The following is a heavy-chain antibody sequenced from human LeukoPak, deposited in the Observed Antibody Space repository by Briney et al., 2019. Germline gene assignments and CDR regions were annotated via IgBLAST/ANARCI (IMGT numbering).Heavy chain of an antibody. J-gene: IGHJ4*02. Sequence: GGSLRLSCAASGFTFSSYSMNWVRQAPEKGLEWVAKIKPDGSEIYHVDSVQGRFTISRDNAKNSLYLQMNSLRAEDTAVYYCATSRFYLESWGQGTLVTVSS. CDR1: GFTFSSYS. CDR2: IKPDGSEI. CDR3: ATSRFYLES. V-gene: IGHV3-7*01.